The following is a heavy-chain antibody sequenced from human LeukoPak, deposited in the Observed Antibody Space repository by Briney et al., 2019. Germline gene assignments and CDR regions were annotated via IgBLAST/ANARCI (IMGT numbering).Heavy chain of an antibody. CDR2: IYYSGST. CDR1: GGSISSYY. J-gene: IGHJ3*02. CDR3: ARAGPLNAFDI. V-gene: IGHV4-59*01. Sequence: PSETLSLTCTVSGGSISSYYWSWLRQPPGKGLEWIGYIYYSGSTNYNPSLKSRVTISVDTSKNQLSLKLSSVTAADTAVYYCARAGPLNAFDIWGQGTMVTVSS.